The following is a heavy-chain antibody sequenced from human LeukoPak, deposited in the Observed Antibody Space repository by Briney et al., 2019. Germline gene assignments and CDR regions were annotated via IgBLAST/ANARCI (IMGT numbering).Heavy chain of an antibody. Sequence: GGSLRLSCAASGFTFSSYGMHWVRQAPGKGLEWVAFIRYDGSNKYYADSVKGRFTISRDNSKNTLYLQMNSLRAEDTAVYYCAKDQSRKQCFGELMGAFYIWGQGTMVTVSS. V-gene: IGHV3-30*02. CDR3: AKDQSRKQCFGELMGAFYI. D-gene: IGHD3-10*01. CDR1: GFTFSSYG. J-gene: IGHJ3*02. CDR2: IRYDGSNK.